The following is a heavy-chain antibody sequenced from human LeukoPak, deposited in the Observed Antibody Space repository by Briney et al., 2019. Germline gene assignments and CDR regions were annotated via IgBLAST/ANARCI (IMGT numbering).Heavy chain of an antibody. CDR1: GGSVSSGSYY. CDR2: SCYIGST. D-gene: IGHD5-12*01. Sequence: SETLSLTCSVSGGSVSSGSYYWSWIRQPPGKGLEWIGYSCYIGSTKYNPSLKSRVTISVDTSKNQFSLKVSSVTAADTAVYYCARAGIVATATNFDYWGQGTLVTVSS. J-gene: IGHJ4*02. V-gene: IGHV4-61*01. CDR3: ARAGIVATATNFDY.